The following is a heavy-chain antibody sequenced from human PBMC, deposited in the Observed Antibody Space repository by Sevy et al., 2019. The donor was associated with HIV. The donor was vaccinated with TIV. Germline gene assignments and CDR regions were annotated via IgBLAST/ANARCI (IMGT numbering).Heavy chain of an antibody. CDR3: ARWAKYFGSGSHPNLDY. V-gene: IGHV3-33*01. D-gene: IGHD3-10*01. CDR2: IWYNGGNK. Sequence: GGSLRLSCAASGFTFSSYGMHWVRQAPGKGLEWVALIWYNGGNKYYADSVKGRFTISRDNSKNTMYLQMNSLRTEDTAVYYCARWAKYFGSGSHPNLDYWGQGTLVTVSS. CDR1: GFTFSSYG. J-gene: IGHJ4*02.